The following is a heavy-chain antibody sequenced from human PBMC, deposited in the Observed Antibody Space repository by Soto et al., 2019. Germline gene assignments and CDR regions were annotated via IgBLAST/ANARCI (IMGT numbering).Heavy chain of an antibody. CDR3: AREGSSIAVAVYYFDY. CDR1: GFTFSSYA. CDR2: ISYDGSNK. Sequence: GGSLRLSCAASGFTFSSYAMHWVRQAPGKGLEWVAVISYDGSNKYYADSVKGRFTISRDNSKNTLYLQMNSLRAEDTAVYYCAREGSSIAVAVYYFDYWGQGTLVTVSS. D-gene: IGHD6-19*01. J-gene: IGHJ4*02. V-gene: IGHV3-30-3*01.